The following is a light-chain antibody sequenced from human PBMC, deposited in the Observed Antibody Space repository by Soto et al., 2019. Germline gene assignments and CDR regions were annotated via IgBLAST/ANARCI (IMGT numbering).Light chain of an antibody. Sequence: EIVLTQSPGTLSLSPGERATLSCRASQSVSSSYLAWYQQKPGQAPRLLIYGASSRATGITDRFSGSGSGTDFTHTISILEPEDFAVYYCQQYGSSPGFTFGPGTKVDIK. CDR1: QSVSSSY. J-gene: IGKJ3*01. V-gene: IGKV3-20*01. CDR3: QQYGSSPGFT. CDR2: GAS.